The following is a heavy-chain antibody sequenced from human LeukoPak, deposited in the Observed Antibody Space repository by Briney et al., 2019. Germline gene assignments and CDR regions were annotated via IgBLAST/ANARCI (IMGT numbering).Heavy chain of an antibody. J-gene: IGHJ5*02. CDR2: INPNSGGT. V-gene: IGHV1-2*02. Sequence: ASVKVSCKASGYTFTGYYMHWVRQAPGQGLEWMGWINPNSGGTNYAQKFQGRVTMTRDTSISTAYMELSRLRSDETAVYYCAGMVRGVISWFDPRGQGTLVTVSS. CDR1: GYTFTGYY. CDR3: AGMVRGVISWFDP. D-gene: IGHD3-10*01.